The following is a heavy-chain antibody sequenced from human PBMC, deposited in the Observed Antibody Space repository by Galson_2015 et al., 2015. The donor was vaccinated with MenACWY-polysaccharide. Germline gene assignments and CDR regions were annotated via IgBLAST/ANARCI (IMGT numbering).Heavy chain of an antibody. J-gene: IGHJ5*02. CDR2: IYPGDSDT. V-gene: IGHV5-51*01. CDR1: GYSFTSYW. CDR3: ARQFSSYDSSGYYYDLDP. D-gene: IGHD3-22*01. Sequence: QSGAEVKKPGESLKISCKGSGYSFTSYWIGWVRQMPGKGLEWMGIIYPGDSDTRYSPSFQGQVTISADKSISTAYLQWSSLKASDTAMYYCARQFSSYDSSGYYYDLDPWGQGTRDTVSS.